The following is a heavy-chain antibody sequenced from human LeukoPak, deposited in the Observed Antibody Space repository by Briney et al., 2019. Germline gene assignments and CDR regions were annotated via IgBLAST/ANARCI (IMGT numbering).Heavy chain of an antibody. CDR1: GYSFTSYW. V-gene: IGHV5-51*01. Sequence: GESLKISCKGSGYSFTSYWIAWVRQMPDKGLEWMGLIYPGDSETRYSPSFQGQVTISADKSISTAYLQWTSLKASDTATYYCARPRGYNAYDSFDYWGQGTLVTVSS. CDR2: IYPGDSET. CDR3: ARPRGYNAYDSFDY. D-gene: IGHD5-12*01. J-gene: IGHJ4*02.